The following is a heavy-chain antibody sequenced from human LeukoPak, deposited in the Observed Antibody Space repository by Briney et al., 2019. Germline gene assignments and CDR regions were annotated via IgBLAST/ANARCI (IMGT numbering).Heavy chain of an antibody. CDR3: AKFGADYDMAV. CDR1: GVSVSGYY. CDR2: IHYSCKA. J-gene: IGHJ6*02. D-gene: IGHD3-16*01. Sequence: SETLSLTCSVFGVSVSGYYWTWVRQPPGKGLEWIGHIHYSCKADYNPPLKSRITISVDTSKNEISLGMSSMTAADTGIYYCAKFGADYDMAVWGQGTTVTVSS. V-gene: IGHV4-59*02.